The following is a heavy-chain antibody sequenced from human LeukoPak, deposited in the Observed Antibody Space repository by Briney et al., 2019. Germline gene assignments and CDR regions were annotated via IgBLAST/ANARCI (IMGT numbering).Heavy chain of an antibody. CDR2: ISGSGGST. CDR3: AKKGSSSSSEGSWFDP. D-gene: IGHD6-6*01. Sequence: GGSLRLSCAASGFTFSSYARSWVRQGPGKGLEWVSAISGSGGSTYYADSVKGRFTISRDNCKDTLYLQLNSLRVEDTAVYYCAKKGSSSSSEGSWFDPWGQGTLVTVSS. CDR1: GFTFSSYA. V-gene: IGHV3-23*01. J-gene: IGHJ5*02.